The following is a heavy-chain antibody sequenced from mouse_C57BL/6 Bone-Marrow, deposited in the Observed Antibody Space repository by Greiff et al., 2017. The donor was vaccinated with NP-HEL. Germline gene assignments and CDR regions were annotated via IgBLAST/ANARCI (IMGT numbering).Heavy chain of an antibody. V-gene: IGHV10-1*01. D-gene: IGHD2-4*01. CDR1: GFSFNTYA. J-gene: IGHJ3*01. Sequence: EVQGVESGGGLVQPKGSLKLSCAASGFSFNTYAMNWVRQAPGKGLEWVARIRSKSNNYATYYADSVKDRFTISRDDSESMLYLQMNNLKTEDTAMYYCVRDDYDGGWFAYWGQGTLVTVSA. CDR2: IRSKSNNYAT. CDR3: VRDDYDGGWFAY.